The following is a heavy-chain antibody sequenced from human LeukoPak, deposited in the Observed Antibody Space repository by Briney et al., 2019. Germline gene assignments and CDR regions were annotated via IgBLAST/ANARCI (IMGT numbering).Heavy chain of an antibody. J-gene: IGHJ4*02. Sequence: GGSLRLSCAASGFTFSNAWMSWVRQAPGKGLEWVGRIKSKTDGGTTDYAAPVKGRFAISRDDSKNTLYLQMNSLKTEDTAVYYCTTAGDYGDYADYWGQGTLVTVSS. D-gene: IGHD4-17*01. CDR2: IKSKTDGGTT. CDR3: TTAGDYGDYADY. CDR1: GFTFSNAW. V-gene: IGHV3-15*01.